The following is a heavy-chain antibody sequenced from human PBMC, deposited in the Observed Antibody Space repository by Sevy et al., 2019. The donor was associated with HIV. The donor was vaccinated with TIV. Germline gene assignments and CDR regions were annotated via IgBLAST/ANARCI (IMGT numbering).Heavy chain of an antibody. CDR1: GFTFSSYG. CDR3: AKDGDYILVAGPYYFDY. Sequence: GGSLRLSCAASGFTFSSYGMHWVRQAPGKGLEWVAVISSDGNNRYYADSVKGRFTISRVDSKNTLYLQMNSLRAEDTVVYYGAKDGDYILVAGPYYFDYWGQGTLVTVSS. CDR2: ISSDGNNR. J-gene: IGHJ4*02. V-gene: IGHV3-30*18. D-gene: IGHD6-19*01.